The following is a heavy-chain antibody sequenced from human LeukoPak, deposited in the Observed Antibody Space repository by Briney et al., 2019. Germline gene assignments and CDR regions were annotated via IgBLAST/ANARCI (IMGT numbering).Heavy chain of an antibody. CDR1: GFTFGDYA. CDR3: TTYYDILTGYYTIDY. V-gene: IGHV3-49*04. Sequence: GGSLRLSCTASGFTFGDYAMSWVRQAPGKGLEWVGIIRSKAYGGTTEYAASVKGRFTISRDDSKSIAYLQMNSLKTEDTAVYYCTTYYDILTGYYTIDYWGQGTLVTVSS. D-gene: IGHD3-9*01. J-gene: IGHJ4*02. CDR2: IRSKAYGGTT.